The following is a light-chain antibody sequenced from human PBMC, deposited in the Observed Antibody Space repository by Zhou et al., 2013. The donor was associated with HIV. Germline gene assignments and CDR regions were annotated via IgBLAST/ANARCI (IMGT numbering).Light chain of an antibody. CDR3: QQYDSSIPT. Sequence: EIVLTQSPGTLSLSPGERATLSCRASQSVSNSYLAWYQQKPGQAPRLLIYGTSSRATGIPDRFSGSGSGTDFTLTISRLEPEDFAVYYCQQYDSSIPTFGQGTKVEIK. V-gene: IGKV3-20*01. CDR2: GTS. CDR1: QSVSNSY. J-gene: IGKJ1*01.